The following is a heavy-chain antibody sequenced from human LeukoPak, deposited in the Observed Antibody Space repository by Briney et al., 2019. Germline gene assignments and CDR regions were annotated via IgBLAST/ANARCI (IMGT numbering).Heavy chain of an antibody. J-gene: IGHJ4*02. Sequence: PSETLSLTCAVYGGSFSGYYWSWIRQPPGKGLEWIGEINHSGSTNYNPSLKSRVTISVDTSKNQFSLKLSSVTAADTAVYYCARELSSDYDILTSYFISVGFDYWGQGTLVTVSS. CDR3: ARELSSDYDILTSYFISVGFDY. CDR1: GGSFSGYY. D-gene: IGHD3-9*01. CDR2: INHSGST. V-gene: IGHV4-34*01.